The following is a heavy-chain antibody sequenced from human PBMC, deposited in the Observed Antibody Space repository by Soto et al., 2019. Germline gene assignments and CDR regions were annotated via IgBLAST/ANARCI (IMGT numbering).Heavy chain of an antibody. J-gene: IGHJ4*02. CDR2: IYTGGTT. D-gene: IGHD3-16*01. V-gene: IGHV3-53*01. CDR3: ATDASTTHPLWNYFDY. CDR1: GFNVSSNY. Sequence: PGGSPRLSCAASGFNVSSNYMSWVRQAPGKGLEWVSVIYTGGTTYYADSVKGRFTISRDHSKNTRYLQMHSLRAEDTAVYYCATDASTTHPLWNYFDYWGQGTLVTVSS.